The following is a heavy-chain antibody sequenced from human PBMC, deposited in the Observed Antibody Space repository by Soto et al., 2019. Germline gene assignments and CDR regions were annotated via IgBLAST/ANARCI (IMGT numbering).Heavy chain of an antibody. D-gene: IGHD6-13*01. J-gene: IGHJ6*02. V-gene: IGHV3-53*01. CDR1: GFTVSSNY. CDR2: IYSGGST. Sequence: GGSLRLSCAASGFTVSSNYMSWVRQAPGKGLEWVSVIYSGGSTYYADSVKGRFTISRDNSKNTLYLQMNSLRAEDTAAYYCARAKGIAAAGYYYYYGMDVWGQGTTVTVSS. CDR3: ARAKGIAAAGYYYYYGMDV.